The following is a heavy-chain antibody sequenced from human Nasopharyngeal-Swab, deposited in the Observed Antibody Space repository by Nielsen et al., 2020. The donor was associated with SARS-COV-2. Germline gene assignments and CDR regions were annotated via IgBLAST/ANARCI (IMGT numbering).Heavy chain of an antibody. Sequence: ASVKVSCNASGYTFTGYYMHWVRQAPGQGLEWMGWINPNSGGTNYAQKFQGWVTMTRDTSISTAYMELSRLRSDDTAVYYCAREGYSSSWAEAFDIWGQGTMVTVSS. V-gene: IGHV1-2*04. D-gene: IGHD6-13*01. CDR1: GYTFTGYY. CDR2: INPNSGGT. J-gene: IGHJ3*02. CDR3: AREGYSSSWAEAFDI.